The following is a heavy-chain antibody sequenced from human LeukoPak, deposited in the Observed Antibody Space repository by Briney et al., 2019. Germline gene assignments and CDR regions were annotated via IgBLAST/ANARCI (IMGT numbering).Heavy chain of an antibody. CDR2: ISASGGGTT. J-gene: IGHJ4*02. D-gene: IGHD6-19*01. Sequence: GGSLSLSCAASGFTFSNYDMSWVRQAPGKGLEWVSVISASGGGTTYYADSVKGRFTISRENSKNTLYLQMNSLRAEDTAVYYCAKRRDEKIAVRHYFDYWGQGTLVTVSS. CDR3: AKRRDEKIAVRHYFDY. CDR1: GFTFSNYD. V-gene: IGHV3-23*01.